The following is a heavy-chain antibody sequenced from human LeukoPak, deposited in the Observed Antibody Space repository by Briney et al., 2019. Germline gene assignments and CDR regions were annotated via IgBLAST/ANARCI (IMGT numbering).Heavy chain of an antibody. Sequence: GGSLRLSCAASGFTFSSYTMNWVRQAPGKGLEWVSYISTTSTICYADSVKGLFTISRDNAKKSLYLQMNSLRAEDTAVYYCARDDVGYFDYWGQGILVTVSS. CDR3: ARDDVGYFDY. CDR1: GFTFSSYT. CDR2: ISTTSTI. J-gene: IGHJ4*02. V-gene: IGHV3-48*01. D-gene: IGHD1-26*01.